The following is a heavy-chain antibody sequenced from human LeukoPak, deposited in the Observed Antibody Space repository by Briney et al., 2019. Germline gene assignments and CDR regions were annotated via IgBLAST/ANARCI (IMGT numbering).Heavy chain of an antibody. V-gene: IGHV4-30-4*08. J-gene: IGHJ5*02. CDR1: GGSISSGDYY. CDR3: ARRPRSTSYWFDP. Sequence: PSQTLSLTCTVSGGSISSGDYYWSWIRQPPGKCLEWIGYIYYSGSTYYNPSLKSRVTISVDTSKNQFSLKLSSVTAADTAVYYCARRPRSTSYWFDPWGQGTLVTVSS. CDR2: IYYSGST. D-gene: IGHD2-2*01.